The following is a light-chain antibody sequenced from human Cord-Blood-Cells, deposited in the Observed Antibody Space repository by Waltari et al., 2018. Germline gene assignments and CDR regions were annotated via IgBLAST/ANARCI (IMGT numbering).Light chain of an antibody. CDR2: DAS. J-gene: IGKJ4*01. CDR1: QSVSSY. Sequence: DIVLPQSPATLSLSPGVRATLSCSASQSVSSYLAWYQQKPGQAKRLLNDDASNRTTGIPGRCSGGGAATDSILTSSRLEPEDVAVYYCQQRSTWLTFGGGTKVEIK. V-gene: IGKV3-11*01. CDR3: QQRSTWLT.